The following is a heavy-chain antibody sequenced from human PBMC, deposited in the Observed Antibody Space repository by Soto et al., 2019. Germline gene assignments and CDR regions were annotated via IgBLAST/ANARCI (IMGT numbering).Heavy chain of an antibody. CDR3: AKAARTTTLYNFDF. Sequence: GGSLRLSCAASGFTFSNFGMNWVRRAPGKGLEWVSLISDSGTTTFHADSVKGRFTVSRDNSKNTLYLQVNSLRAEDTAVYYCAKAARTTTLYNFDFWGPGTRVTVSS. J-gene: IGHJ4*02. CDR1: GFTFSNFG. V-gene: IGHV3-23*01. D-gene: IGHD1-1*01. CDR2: ISDSGTTT.